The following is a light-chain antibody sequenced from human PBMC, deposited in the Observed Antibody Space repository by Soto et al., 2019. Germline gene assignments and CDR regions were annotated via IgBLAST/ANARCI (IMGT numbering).Light chain of an antibody. V-gene: IGLV6-57*01. CDR2: EDD. CDR3: QSYDTTLLV. CDR1: SGSIASSY. Sequence: NFMLTQPHSVSESPGKTVTISCTRSSGSIASSYVQWYQLRPGSFPTTVIYEDDQRTAGVPDRFSGSVDTSSNSASLTISGLETEDEADYLCQSYDTTLLVFGGGTKLTVL. J-gene: IGLJ2*01.